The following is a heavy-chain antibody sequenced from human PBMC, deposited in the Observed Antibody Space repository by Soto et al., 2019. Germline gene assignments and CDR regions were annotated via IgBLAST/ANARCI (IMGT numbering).Heavy chain of an antibody. V-gene: IGHV4-31*03. Sequence: QVQLQESGPGLVKPSQTLSLTCTVSGGSISSGGYYWSWIRQHPGKGLEWIGYIYYSGSTYYNPSLKSRVTISVDTSKNQFSLKLSSVTAADTAVYYCARATPPTYYYGSGNQFDYWGQGTLVTVSS. D-gene: IGHD3-10*01. CDR1: GGSISSGGYY. CDR3: ARATPPTYYYGSGNQFDY. CDR2: IYYSGST. J-gene: IGHJ4*02.